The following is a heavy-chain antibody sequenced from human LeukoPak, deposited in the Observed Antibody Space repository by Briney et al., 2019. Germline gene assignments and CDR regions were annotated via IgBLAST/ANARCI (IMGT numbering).Heavy chain of an antibody. CDR2: IYYSGST. D-gene: IGHD5-12*01. CDR3: ASLYSGYGYFDY. CDR1: GGSISSSSYY. V-gene: IGHV4-39*07. J-gene: IGHJ4*02. Sequence: SETLSLTCTVSGGSISSSSYYWGWIRQPPGKGLEWIGSIYYSGSTYYNPSLKSRVTISVDTSKNQFSLKLSSVTAADTAVYYCASLYSGYGYFDYWGQGTLVTVSS.